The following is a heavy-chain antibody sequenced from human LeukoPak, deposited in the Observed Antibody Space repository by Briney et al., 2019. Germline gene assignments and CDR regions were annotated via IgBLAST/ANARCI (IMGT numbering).Heavy chain of an antibody. D-gene: IGHD5/OR15-5a*01. Sequence: SETLSPTCTVSGDSITSGDYFWTWIRQPAGKGLEWVGRVINGGNTDYNPSLNSRVTISVDRFKNQFSLTLSSVTAADTAVYYCTRECLRSTCPVPFDSWGQGTPVTVSS. CDR2: VINGGNT. V-gene: IGHV4-61*02. J-gene: IGHJ4*02. CDR1: GDSITSGDYF. CDR3: TRECLRSTCPVPFDS.